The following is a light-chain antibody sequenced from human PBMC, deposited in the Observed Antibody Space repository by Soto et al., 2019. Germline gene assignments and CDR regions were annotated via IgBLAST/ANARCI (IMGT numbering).Light chain of an antibody. CDR2: DAY. CDR3: QQYNSYS. CDR1: QGISSW. V-gene: IGKV1D-8*03. Sequence: VIWMTQSPSLLSASTGDRVTSSCRISQGISSWLAWYQQKPGKATKLLIYDAYSLESGTPSRFSGSGSGTEFSLTISSLQPEDFATYYCQQYNSYSFGQGTKVDI. J-gene: IGKJ1*01.